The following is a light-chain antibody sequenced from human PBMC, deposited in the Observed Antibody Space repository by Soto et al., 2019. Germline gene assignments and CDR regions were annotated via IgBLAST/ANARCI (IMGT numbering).Light chain of an antibody. Sequence: DIQLTQSPSLLSASVGDRVTITCRASQGISSYLAWYQQKPGKAPKLLIYAASTLQSGVPSRFSGSGSGTEFTLTISSLQPEDFATYYCQQINSYPFFGQGTRLEIK. CDR3: QQINSYPF. CDR1: QGISSY. CDR2: AAS. V-gene: IGKV1-9*01. J-gene: IGKJ5*01.